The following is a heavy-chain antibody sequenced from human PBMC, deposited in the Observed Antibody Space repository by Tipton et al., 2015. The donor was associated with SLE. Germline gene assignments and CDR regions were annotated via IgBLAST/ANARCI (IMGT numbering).Heavy chain of an antibody. CDR3: ARDWCSSTICYGYYYMDV. CDR2: IYYSGST. D-gene: IGHD2-2*01. J-gene: IGHJ6*03. Sequence: GLVKPSETLSLTCSVSGASISSSTYYWGWIRQSPGKGLEWIGSIYYSGSTYYNPSLKSRVTLSVDTSKNQFSLQLSSVTAADTAVYYCARDWCSSTICYGYYYMDVWGKGTRVTVSS. CDR1: GASISSSTYY. V-gene: IGHV4-39*07.